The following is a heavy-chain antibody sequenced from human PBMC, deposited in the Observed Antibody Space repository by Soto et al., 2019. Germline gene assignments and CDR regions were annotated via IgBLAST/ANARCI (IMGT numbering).Heavy chain of an antibody. CDR2: IYYSGST. CDR1: GGSISSSSYY. D-gene: IGHD3-9*01. J-gene: IGHJ6*03. Sequence: SETLSLTCTVSGGSISSSSYYWGWIRQPPGKGLEWIGSIYYSGSTYYNPSLKSRVTISVDTSKNQFSLKLSSVTAADTAVYYCAGRVLRYFDWLLPNYYYYYMDVWGEGTTVTSP. V-gene: IGHV4-39*01. CDR3: AGRVLRYFDWLLPNYYYYYMDV.